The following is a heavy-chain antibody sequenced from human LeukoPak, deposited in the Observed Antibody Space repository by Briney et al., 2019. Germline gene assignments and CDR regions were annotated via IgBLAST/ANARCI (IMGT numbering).Heavy chain of an antibody. Sequence: GGSLRLSCAASGFTFSSYGMHWVRQAPGKGLEWVAFIRYDGSNKYYADSVKGRFTISRDNAKNSLYLQMNSLRAEDTAVYYCARDLGDSLDYWGQGTLVTVSS. CDR2: IRYDGSNK. J-gene: IGHJ4*02. CDR1: GFTFSSYG. D-gene: IGHD2-21*02. CDR3: ARDLGDSLDY. V-gene: IGHV3-30*02.